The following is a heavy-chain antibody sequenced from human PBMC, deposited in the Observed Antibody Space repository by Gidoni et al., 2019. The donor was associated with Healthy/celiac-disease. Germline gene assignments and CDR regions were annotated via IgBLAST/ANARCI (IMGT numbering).Heavy chain of an antibody. CDR2: ISSSGSTI. Sequence: EVQLVESGGGLVQPGGSLRRSCAASGFTFSSYEMNWVRQAPGKGLEWVSYISSSGSTIYYADAVKGRFTISRDNAKNSLYLQMNSLRAEDTAVYYCARDSMEQQGDYWGQGTLVTVSS. J-gene: IGHJ4*02. CDR1: GFTFSSYE. D-gene: IGHD1-1*01. CDR3: ARDSMEQQGDY. V-gene: IGHV3-48*03.